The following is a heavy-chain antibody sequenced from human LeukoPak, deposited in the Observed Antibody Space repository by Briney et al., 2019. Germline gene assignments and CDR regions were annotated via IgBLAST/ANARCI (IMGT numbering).Heavy chain of an antibody. CDR1: GGSFSGYY. V-gene: IGHV4-34*01. CDR2: INHSGST. D-gene: IGHD4-17*01. J-gene: IGHJ4*02. CDR3: ARDYGDSFDY. Sequence: SETLSLTCAVYGGSFSGYYWSWIRQPPGKGLEWIGEINHSGSTNYNPSLKSRVTISVDTSKNQFSLKLSSVTAADTAVYYCARDYGDSFDYWGQGTLVTVSS.